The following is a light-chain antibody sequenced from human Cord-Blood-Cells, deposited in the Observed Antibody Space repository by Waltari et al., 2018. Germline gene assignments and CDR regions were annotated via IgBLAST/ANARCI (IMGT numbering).Light chain of an antibody. CDR1: SSNIGSNT. CDR2: SNN. CDR3: AAWDDSLNAWV. Sequence: QSVLTQPPSASGTPGQRVTISCSGSSSNIGSNTVNWYQQLPGTAPKLLIYSNNQRPSGVPDRFYGSKSGTSASLAISGLQSEDEADYYCAAWDDSLNAWVFGGGTKLTVL. V-gene: IGLV1-44*01. J-gene: IGLJ3*02.